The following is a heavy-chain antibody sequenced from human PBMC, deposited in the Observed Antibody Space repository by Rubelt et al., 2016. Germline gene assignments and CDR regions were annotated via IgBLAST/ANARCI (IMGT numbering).Heavy chain of an antibody. Sequence: QVQLQQWGAGLLKPSETLSLTCAVYGGSFSGYYWSWIRQPPGKGLEWIGEINHSGSTNYNPSLKSRVTISVDTAKNHFSLKLSSVTAADTAVYYCARGRMVFHYYYYGMDVWGQGTTVTVSS. CDR1: GGSFSGYY. CDR2: INHSGST. D-gene: IGHD1-14*01. CDR3: ARGRMVFHYYYYGMDV. J-gene: IGHJ6*02. V-gene: IGHV4-34*01.